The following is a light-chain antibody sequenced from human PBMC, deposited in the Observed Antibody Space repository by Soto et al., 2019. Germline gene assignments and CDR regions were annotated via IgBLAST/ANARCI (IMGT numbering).Light chain of an antibody. V-gene: IGLV6-57*02. CDR2: EDK. CDR3: QSFNSHDPWV. J-gene: IGLJ3*02. Sequence: NFMLTQPHSVSESPGKTVTISCTGSSGSIASNYVQWYQQRPGSAPTIVIYEDKQRPSGVPDRFSGSIDTSSNSAFLTISGLKTEDEADYYCQSFNSHDPWVFGGGTKVTVL. CDR1: SGSIASNY.